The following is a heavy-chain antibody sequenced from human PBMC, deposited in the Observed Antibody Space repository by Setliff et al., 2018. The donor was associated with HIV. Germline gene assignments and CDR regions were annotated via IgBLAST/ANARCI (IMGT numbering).Heavy chain of an antibody. CDR2: IVPILGIT. J-gene: IGHJ6*02. CDR1: GRMFSSYS. CDR3: ARDHCSSSGCYEYSYYGMDV. Sequence: SVKVSCKASGRMFSSYSITWVRQAPGQGLEWMGRIVPILGITKYAQRFQGRVTFTADRSTSTAYMELSSLRSEDTAVYYCARDHCSSSGCYEYSYYGMDVWGQGTTVTVSS. V-gene: IGHV1-69*04. D-gene: IGHD2-2*01.